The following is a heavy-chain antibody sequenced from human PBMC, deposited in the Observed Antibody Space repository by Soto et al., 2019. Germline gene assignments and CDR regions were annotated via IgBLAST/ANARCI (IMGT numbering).Heavy chain of an antibody. CDR1: GYTFTSYD. D-gene: IGHD6-19*01. CDR3: ARGLQRWLVSQWGY. Sequence: QVQLVQSGAEVKKPGASVKVSCKASGYTFTSYDINWVRQATGQGLEWMGWMNPNSGNTGYAQKFQGRVTMTRNISISTAYMELSSLRSEDTAVYYCARGLQRWLVSQWGYWGQGTLVTVSS. CDR2: MNPNSGNT. V-gene: IGHV1-8*01. J-gene: IGHJ4*02.